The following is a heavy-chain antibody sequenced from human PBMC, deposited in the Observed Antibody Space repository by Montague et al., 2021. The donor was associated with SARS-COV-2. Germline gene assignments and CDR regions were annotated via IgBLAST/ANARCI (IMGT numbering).Heavy chain of an antibody. CDR1: GFTFSSYA. CDR3: ARKDYYYGMDV. CDR2: ISYDGSNK. V-gene: IGHV3-30*04. Sequence: SLSLSCSASGFTFSSYAMHWVRQAPGKGLEWVAVISYDGSNKYYADSVKGRFTISRDNSRNTLYLQMNSLRAEDTAVYYCARKDYYYGMDVWGQGTTVTVSS. J-gene: IGHJ6*02.